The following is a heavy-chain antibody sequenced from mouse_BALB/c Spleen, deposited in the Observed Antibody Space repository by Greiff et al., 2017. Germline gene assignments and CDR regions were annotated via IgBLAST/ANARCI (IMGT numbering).Heavy chain of an antibody. CDR3: ARSQGDAYYSAWFAY. CDR1: GFTFSSFG. J-gene: IGHJ3*01. D-gene: IGHD2-3*01. V-gene: IGHV5-17*02. Sequence: EVKLVESGGGLVQPGGSRKLSCAASGFTFSSFGMHWVRQAPEKGLEWVAYISSGSSTIYYADTVKGRFTISRDNPKNTLFLQMTSLRSEDTAMYYCARSQGDAYYSAWFAYWGQGTLVTVSA. CDR2: ISSGSSTI.